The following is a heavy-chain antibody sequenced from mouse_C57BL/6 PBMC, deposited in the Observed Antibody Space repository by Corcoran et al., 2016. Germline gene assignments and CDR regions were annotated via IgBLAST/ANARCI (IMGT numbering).Heavy chain of an antibody. CDR2: INTYSGVP. J-gene: IGHJ2*01. V-gene: IGHV9-3*01. CDR3: ARPLTTVVAVDY. Sequence: QIQLVQSGPELKKPGETVKISCKASGYTFTTYGMSWVKQAPGKGLKWMGWINTYSGVPTYADDFKGRFAFSLETSASTAYLQINNLKNEDTATYFCARPLTTVVAVDYWGQGTTLTVSS. CDR1: GYTFTTYG. D-gene: IGHD1-1*01.